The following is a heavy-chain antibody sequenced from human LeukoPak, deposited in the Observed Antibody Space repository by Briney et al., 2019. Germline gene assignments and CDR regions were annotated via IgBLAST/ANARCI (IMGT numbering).Heavy chain of an antibody. CDR2: ISWDGGST. CDR1: GFTFDDYA. Sequence: PGGSLRLSCAASGFTFDDYAMHWVRQAPGKGLEWVSLISWDGGSTYYADSVKGRFTISRDNSKNSLYLQMNSLRAEDTALYYCAKDYGDYNFYYYYMDVWGKGTTVTVSS. V-gene: IGHV3-43D*03. CDR3: AKDYGDYNFYYYYMDV. J-gene: IGHJ6*03. D-gene: IGHD4-17*01.